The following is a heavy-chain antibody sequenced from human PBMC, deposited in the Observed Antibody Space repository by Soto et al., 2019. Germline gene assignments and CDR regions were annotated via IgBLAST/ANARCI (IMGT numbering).Heavy chain of an antibody. Sequence: QITLKESGPTLVKPTQTLTLTCTFSGFSLTTSGVGVGWIRQPPGKALEWLALIYWDDDKRYSPSLKSRPTTTXDXXNNQVVLTMTNTDPADTATYLCAHGTTTVTWWFDPWGQGTLVTVSS. CDR3: AHGTTTVTWWFDP. CDR1: GFSLTTSGVG. D-gene: IGHD4-17*01. CDR2: IYWDDDK. J-gene: IGHJ5*02. V-gene: IGHV2-5*02.